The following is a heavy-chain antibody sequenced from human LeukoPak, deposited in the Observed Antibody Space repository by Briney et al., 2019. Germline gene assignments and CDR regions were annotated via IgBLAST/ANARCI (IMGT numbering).Heavy chain of an antibody. CDR3: ARLQYCSGTSCYWFDP. Sequence: SQTLSLTCDVSGGSISSGLYSWSWIRQPLGKGLEWIGYIYHTGSTYYNPSLKSRVTISVDTSKNQFSLRLSSMTAADTAVYYXARLQYCSGTSCYWFDPWGQGTLVTVSS. J-gene: IGHJ5*02. V-gene: IGHV4-30-2*01. CDR1: GGSISSGLYS. CDR2: IYHTGST. D-gene: IGHD2-2*01.